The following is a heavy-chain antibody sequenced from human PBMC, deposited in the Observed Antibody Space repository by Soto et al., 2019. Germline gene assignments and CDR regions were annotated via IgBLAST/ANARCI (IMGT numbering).Heavy chain of an antibody. Sequence: EVQLVESGGGLVKPGGSLRLSCAASGFTFSNAWMNWVRQAPGKGLEWVGRIKSKTDGGTTDYAAPVKGRFTISRDDSKNTLYLQMNSLKTEDAAVYYCTTQHGSYYGYYYGMDVWGQGTTVTVSS. CDR1: GFTFSNAW. J-gene: IGHJ6*02. D-gene: IGHD1-26*01. V-gene: IGHV3-15*07. CDR3: TTQHGSYYGYYYGMDV. CDR2: IKSKTDGGTT.